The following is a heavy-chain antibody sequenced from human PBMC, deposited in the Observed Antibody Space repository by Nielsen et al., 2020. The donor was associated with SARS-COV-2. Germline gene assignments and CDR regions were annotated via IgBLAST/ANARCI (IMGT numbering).Heavy chain of an antibody. CDR1: GFSFSGSA. Sequence: GGSLRLSCAGSGFSFSGSAMHWVRQASGKGLEWVGRIRNRGNGYATAYAASVKGRFTISRDNAKNSLYLQMNSLRAEDTAVYYCARASTRNVDTAYYGMDVWGQGTTVTVSS. CDR3: ARASTRNVDTAYYGMDV. D-gene: IGHD5-18*01. J-gene: IGHJ6*02. CDR2: IRNRGNGYAT. V-gene: IGHV3-73*01.